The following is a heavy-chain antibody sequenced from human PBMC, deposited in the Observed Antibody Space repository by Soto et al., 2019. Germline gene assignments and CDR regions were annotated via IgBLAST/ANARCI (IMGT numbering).Heavy chain of an antibody. CDR1: GFTFSSFH. Sequence: LRLSCAASGFTFSSFHMNWVRQAPGKGLEWISYISSSSSAIYYADSVKGRFTISRDNAKNSLYLQMNSLRADDTAVYYCARVFASGGSYPIGYWGQGTLVTVSS. CDR3: ARVFASGGSYPIGY. CDR2: ISSSSSAI. D-gene: IGHD2-15*01. V-gene: IGHV3-48*01. J-gene: IGHJ4*02.